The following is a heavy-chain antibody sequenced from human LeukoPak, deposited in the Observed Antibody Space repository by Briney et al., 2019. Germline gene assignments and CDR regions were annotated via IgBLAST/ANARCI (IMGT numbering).Heavy chain of an antibody. V-gene: IGHV3-7*01. CDR2: INQDGSDK. CDR1: GFPFSSHW. Sequence: GGSLRLSCAASGFPFSSHWLSWFRQSPGKGLEWVAHINQDGSDKYYVDSVKGRFTISRDNAKNSLYLQMNSLRAEDTAVYYCASYCSSTSCYFDYWGQGTLVTVSS. J-gene: IGHJ4*02. D-gene: IGHD2-2*01. CDR3: ASYCSSTSCYFDY.